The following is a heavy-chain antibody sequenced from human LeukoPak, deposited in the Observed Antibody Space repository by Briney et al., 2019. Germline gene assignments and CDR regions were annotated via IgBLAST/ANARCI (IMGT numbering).Heavy chain of an antibody. V-gene: IGHV4-4*07. CDR1: GGSISSYY. D-gene: IGHD6-6*01. Sequence: KPSETLSLTCTVSGGSISSYYWSWIRQPAGKGLEWIGRIYTSGSTNYNPSLKSRVTISVDTSKNQFSLKLTSVTAADTAVYYCARGASDSSSSGRDRNWFDPWGQGTLVTVSS. CDR3: ARGASDSSSSGRDRNWFDP. J-gene: IGHJ5*02. CDR2: IYTSGST.